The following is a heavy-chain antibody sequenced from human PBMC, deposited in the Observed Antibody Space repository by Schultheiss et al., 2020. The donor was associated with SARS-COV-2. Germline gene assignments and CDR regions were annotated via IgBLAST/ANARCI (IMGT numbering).Heavy chain of an antibody. CDR3: ARDLDIVVETSLKDFDY. Sequence: GGSLRLSCAASGFTVSSNYMSWVRQAPGKGLEWVSYISSSSSTIYYADSVKGRFTISRDNAKNSLYLQMNSLRAEDTAVYYCARDLDIVVETSLKDFDYWGQGTLVTVSS. D-gene: IGHD2-2*03. V-gene: IGHV3-48*04. CDR2: ISSSSSTI. CDR1: GFTVSSNY. J-gene: IGHJ4*02.